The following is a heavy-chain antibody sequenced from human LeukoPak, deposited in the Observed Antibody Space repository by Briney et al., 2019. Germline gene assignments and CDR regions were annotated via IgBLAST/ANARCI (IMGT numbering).Heavy chain of an antibody. CDR3: ARGPLTRRRFDY. J-gene: IGHJ4*02. V-gene: IGHV4-39*07. Sequence: SETLSLTCTVSGGSISSSSYYWSWIRQPPGKGLEWIGEINHSGSTNYNPSLKSRVTISVDTSKNQFSLKLSSVTAADTAVYYCARGPLTRRRFDYWGQGTLVTVSS. CDR2: INHSGST. D-gene: IGHD3-16*01. CDR1: GGSISSSSYY.